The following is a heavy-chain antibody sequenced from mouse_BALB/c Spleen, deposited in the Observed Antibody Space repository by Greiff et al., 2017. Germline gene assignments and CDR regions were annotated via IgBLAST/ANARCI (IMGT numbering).Heavy chain of an antibody. CDR1: GFTFSSYA. V-gene: IGHV5-9-4*01. J-gene: IGHJ3*01. Sequence: EVHLVESGGGLVKPGGSLKLSCAASGFTFSSYAMSWVRQSPEKRLEWVAEISSGGSYTYYPDTVTGRFTISRDNAKNTLYLEMSSLRSEDTAMYYCAREDYRFSFAYWGQGTLVTVSA. D-gene: IGHD2-14*01. CDR3: AREDYRFSFAY. CDR2: ISSGGSYT.